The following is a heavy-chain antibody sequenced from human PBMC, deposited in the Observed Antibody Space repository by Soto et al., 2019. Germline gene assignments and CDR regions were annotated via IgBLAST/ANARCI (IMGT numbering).Heavy chain of an antibody. V-gene: IGHV4-30-2*01. J-gene: IGHJ4*02. CDR2: INHLETT. CDR3: ARGGGSDSFDY. D-gene: IGHD1-26*01. Sequence: PSESLSLTCTVSGASVTFGGYSWSWILQTPGKGLEWIGYINHLETTFYNPSFESRLTLSIDRAKNQFSLKLHSMSAADRAVYFCARGGGSDSFDYWGQGILVTVSS. CDR1: GASVTFGGYS.